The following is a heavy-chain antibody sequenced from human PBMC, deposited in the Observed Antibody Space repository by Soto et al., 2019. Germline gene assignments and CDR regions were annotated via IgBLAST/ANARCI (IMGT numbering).Heavy chain of an antibody. V-gene: IGHV4-31*03. J-gene: IGHJ4*02. CDR1: GGSISSGGYY. Sequence: QVQLQESGPGLVKPSQTLSLTCTVSGGSISSGGYYWSWIRQHPGKGLEWIGYIYYSGSTYYNPSRKSRVTISVDTSKNQFSLKLSSVTAADTAVYYCARGWECSSTSCYEGYYFDYWGQGTLVTVSS. D-gene: IGHD2-2*01. CDR3: ARGWECSSTSCYEGYYFDY. CDR2: IYYSGST.